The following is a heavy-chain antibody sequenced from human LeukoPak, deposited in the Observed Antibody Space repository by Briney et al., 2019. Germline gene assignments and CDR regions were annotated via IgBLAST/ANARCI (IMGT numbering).Heavy chain of an antibody. CDR3: ARGLEGIDCSGGSCYPYFDY. D-gene: IGHD2-15*01. CDR1: GYTFTSYD. CDR2: MNPNSGNT. Sequence: GASVKVSCKASGYTFTSYDINWVRQATGQGLEWMGWMNPNSGNTGYAQKFQGRVTMTRNTSISTAYMALSRLRSEDTAVYYCARGLEGIDCSGGSCYPYFDYWGQGTLVTVSS. J-gene: IGHJ4*02. V-gene: IGHV1-8*01.